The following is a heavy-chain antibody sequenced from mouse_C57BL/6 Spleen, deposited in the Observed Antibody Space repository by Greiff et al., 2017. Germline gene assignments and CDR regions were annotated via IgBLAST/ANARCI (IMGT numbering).Heavy chain of an antibody. CDR1: GFNIKISY. Sequence: EVQLQQSVAELVRPGASVKLSCTASGFNIKISYMHWVKQRPEPGLEWIGRIDPANGNTKYAPKFKGKATIPADTSSNTAYLQLSSLTSEETAIYYCASKDYAMDYWGQGTSVTVSS. J-gene: IGHJ4*01. V-gene: IGHV14-3*01. CDR2: IDPANGNT. CDR3: ASKDYAMDY.